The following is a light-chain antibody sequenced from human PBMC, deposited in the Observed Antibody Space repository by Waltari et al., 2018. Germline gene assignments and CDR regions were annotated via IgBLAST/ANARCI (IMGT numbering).Light chain of an antibody. J-gene: IGKJ4*01. V-gene: IGKV3-11*01. Sequence: EIVLTQSPATLSLSPGQRATLSCRASQSVSINLGWYQQKLGQPPRLLIYDTSNRATGIPDRFSASGFGTDLTLTISSLEPEDFAVYFCQQTSSWPLTFGGGTKVEIK. CDR1: QSVSIN. CDR2: DTS. CDR3: QQTSSWPLT.